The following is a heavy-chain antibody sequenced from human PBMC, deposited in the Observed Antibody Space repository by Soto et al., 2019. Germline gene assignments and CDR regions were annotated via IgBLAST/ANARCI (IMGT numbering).Heavy chain of an antibody. CDR3: AKAYSNSWPNDWFDP. J-gene: IGHJ5*02. V-gene: IGHV3-23*01. CDR1: GFTFSSYA. D-gene: IGHD6-13*01. Sequence: EVQLLESGGGWLQPGGSLRLSCAASGFTFSSYAMNWVRQAPGKGLEWVSGITGSGAGSYYSDSVKGRFTISRDNSKNTLYLQMNSLRAEDTAVYYCAKAYSNSWPNDWFDPWGQGTLVTVSP. CDR2: ITGSGAGS.